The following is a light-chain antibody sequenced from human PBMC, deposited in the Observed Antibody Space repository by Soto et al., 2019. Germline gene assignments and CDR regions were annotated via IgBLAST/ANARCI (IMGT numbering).Light chain of an antibody. V-gene: IGKV1-39*01. CDR3: QQSYSTPFT. CDR1: QSISTY. CDR2: AAS. J-gene: IGKJ3*01. Sequence: DIQMTQSPSSLSASVGDRVTITCRASQSISTYLNWYQQKPGKAPNLLIYAASNLQSGVPSRFSGSGSGTDFTLTISSLRPEDFATYYCQQSYSTPFTFGPGTTVDIK.